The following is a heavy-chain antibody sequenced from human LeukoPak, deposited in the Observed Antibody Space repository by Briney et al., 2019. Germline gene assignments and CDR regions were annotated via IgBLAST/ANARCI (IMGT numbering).Heavy chain of an antibody. Sequence: GESLKISCKGSGYSFTSYWIGWVRQMPGKGLGWMGIIYPGDSDTRYSPSFQGQVIISADKSISTAYLQWSSLKASDTAMYYCARMLAVAGIGLDYWGQGTLVTVSS. CDR3: ARMLAVAGIGLDY. J-gene: IGHJ4*02. CDR1: GYSFTSYW. V-gene: IGHV5-51*01. CDR2: IYPGDSDT. D-gene: IGHD6-19*01.